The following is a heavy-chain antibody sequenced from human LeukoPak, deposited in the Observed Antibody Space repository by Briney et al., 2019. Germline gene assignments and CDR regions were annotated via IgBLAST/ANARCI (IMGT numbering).Heavy chain of an antibody. CDR2: LSGSGAST. V-gene: IGHV3-23*01. D-gene: IGHD2-2*01. CDR1: GFTFSSYA. CDR3: AKDIVVVPAATALWDY. J-gene: IGHJ4*02. Sequence: GGSLRLSCAASGFTFSSYAMSWIRQAPGKGLEWVSALSGSGASTYYADSVKGRFTISRDNSKNTLYLQMNSLRAEDTAIYYCAKDIVVVPAATALWDYWGQGTLVTVSS.